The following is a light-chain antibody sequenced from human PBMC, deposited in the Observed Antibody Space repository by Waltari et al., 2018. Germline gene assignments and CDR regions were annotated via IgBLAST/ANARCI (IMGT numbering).Light chain of an antibody. Sequence: IQLTQSPSSLSASVGDRLTITCRASQGISNFLAWYEQKQGKAPKLLIYAASTLQSGVPSRFSGSGSGTDFTLTISSLLPEDFATYYCQQLNSYQWTFGQGTKVDIK. CDR2: AAS. V-gene: IGKV1-9*01. J-gene: IGKJ1*01. CDR3: QQLNSYQWT. CDR1: QGISNF.